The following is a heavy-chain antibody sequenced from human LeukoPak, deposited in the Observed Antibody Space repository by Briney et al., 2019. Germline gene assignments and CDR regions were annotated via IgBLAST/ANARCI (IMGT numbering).Heavy chain of an antibody. J-gene: IGHJ4*02. CDR2: INPSGGST. V-gene: IGHV1-46*01. D-gene: IGHD3-9*01. Sequence: ASVKVSCEASGYTFTSYYMHWVRQAPGQGLEWMGIINPSGGSTSYAQKFQGRVTMTTDTSTSTVYMELSSLRSEDTAVYYCAREEGDILTGYREWYFDYWGQGTLITVPP. CDR3: AREEGDILTGYREWYFDY. CDR1: GYTFTSYY.